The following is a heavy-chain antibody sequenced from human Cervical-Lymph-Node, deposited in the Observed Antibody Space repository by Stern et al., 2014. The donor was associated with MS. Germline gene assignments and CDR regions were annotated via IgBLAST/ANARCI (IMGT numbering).Heavy chain of an antibody. J-gene: IGHJ4*02. V-gene: IGHV3-33*01. CDR1: GFTFSSYG. Sequence: VQLVESGGGVVQPGRSLRLACAASGFTFSSYGMHWVRQAPDKGLEGVAVIWYDGSNKYYADSVKGRFTISRDNSKNTLYLKMNSLRAEDTAVYYCARDSSKGGSNYWGQGTLVTVSS. CDR2: IWYDGSNK. D-gene: IGHD2-2*01. CDR3: ARDSSKGGSNY.